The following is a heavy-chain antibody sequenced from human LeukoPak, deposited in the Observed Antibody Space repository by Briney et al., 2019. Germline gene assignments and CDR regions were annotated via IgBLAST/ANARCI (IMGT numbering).Heavy chain of an antibody. CDR1: GDSIGSSTYY. CDR2: IYYRGKT. J-gene: IGHJ5*01. V-gene: IGHV4-39*07. Sequence: SETLSLTCSVSGDSIGSSTYYWAWIRQPPGKGLEWIGSIYYRGKTYYSSSLKSRVTISVDTSKNQFSLNLISVAAADTAVYYCARTKAVANWLDPWGQGILVTVSS. D-gene: IGHD6-19*01. CDR3: ARTKAVANWLDP.